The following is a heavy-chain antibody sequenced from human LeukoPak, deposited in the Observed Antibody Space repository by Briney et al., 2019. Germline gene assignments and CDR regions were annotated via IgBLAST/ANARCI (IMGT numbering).Heavy chain of an antibody. CDR3: ATVRELGFDY. Sequence: ASVKVSCKASGYTLTGYVMHWVRQAPGQGLEWMGWINPNSGGTNYAQKFQGRVTMTRDTSISTAYMELSRLRSDDTAVYYCATVRELGFDYWGQGTLVTVSS. D-gene: IGHD6-13*01. J-gene: IGHJ4*02. CDR2: INPNSGGT. V-gene: IGHV1-2*02. CDR1: GYTLTGYV.